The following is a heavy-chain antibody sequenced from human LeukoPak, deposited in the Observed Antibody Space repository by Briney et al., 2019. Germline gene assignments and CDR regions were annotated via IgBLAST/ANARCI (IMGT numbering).Heavy chain of an antibody. D-gene: IGHD4-17*01. CDR2: MYNSGST. CDR3: ARGIESYGDYGY. J-gene: IGHJ4*02. CDR1: GGSISGSY. V-gene: IGHV4-59*01. Sequence: SESLSLTCTVSGGSISGSYWSWIRQPPGKGLEWIAYMYNSGSTNYNPSLKSRVTISIDTSKNQFSLKLSSLTAADTAIYYCARGIESYGDYGYWGQGILVTVSS.